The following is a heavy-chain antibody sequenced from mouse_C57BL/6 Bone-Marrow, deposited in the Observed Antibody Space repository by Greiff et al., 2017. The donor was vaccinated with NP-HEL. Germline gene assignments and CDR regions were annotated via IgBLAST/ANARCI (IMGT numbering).Heavy chain of an antibody. Sequence: QVQLQQSGAELVRPGASVPLSCKASGYTFTDYEMHWVKQTPVHGLEWIGAIDPETGGTAYNQKFKGKAILTADKSSSTAYMELRSLTSEDSAVYYCTILLRSSSYWGQGTTLTVSS. CDR1: GYTFTDYE. J-gene: IGHJ2*01. D-gene: IGHD1-1*01. CDR3: TILLRSSSY. CDR2: IDPETGGT. V-gene: IGHV1-15*01.